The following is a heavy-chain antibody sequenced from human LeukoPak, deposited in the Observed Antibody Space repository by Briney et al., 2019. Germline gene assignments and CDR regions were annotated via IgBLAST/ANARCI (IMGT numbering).Heavy chain of an antibody. Sequence: GGSLRLSCAASGFTFSSYGMHWVRQAPGKGLEWVAFIRYDGSNKYYADSVKGRFTISRDNSENTLYLQMNSLRAEDTAVYYCAKAGIVGATGWFDPWGQGTLVTVSS. J-gene: IGHJ5*02. CDR2: IRYDGSNK. D-gene: IGHD1-26*01. CDR1: GFTFSSYG. V-gene: IGHV3-30*02. CDR3: AKAGIVGATGWFDP.